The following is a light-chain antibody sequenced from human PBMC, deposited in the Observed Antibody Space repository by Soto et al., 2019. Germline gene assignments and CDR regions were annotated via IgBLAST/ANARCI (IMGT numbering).Light chain of an antibody. CDR2: VAS. CDR3: QQSYGTPIT. V-gene: IGKV1-39*01. J-gene: IGKJ5*01. CDR1: QSISRY. Sequence: IQMTHSPSSLSASVGDMVTITFRASQSISRYLNWHQQKPGKAPNLLIYVASSLQSEVPSRFSGSGSGTDFTLTITSLQPEDFATYYCQQSYGTPITFGQGTRLEIK.